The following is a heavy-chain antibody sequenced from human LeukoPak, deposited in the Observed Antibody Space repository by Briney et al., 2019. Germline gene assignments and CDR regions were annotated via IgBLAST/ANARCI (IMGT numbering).Heavy chain of an antibody. CDR3: ARWAQPYHYYYMDV. Sequence: VSVKVSCKASGGTFSSYAISWVRQAPGQGLEWMGGISAYNGNTNYAQKLQGRVTMTTDTSTSTAYMELRSLRSDDTAVYYCARWAQPYHYYYMDVWGKGTTVTISS. J-gene: IGHJ6*03. CDR1: GGTFSSYA. V-gene: IGHV1-18*01. CDR2: ISAYNGNT.